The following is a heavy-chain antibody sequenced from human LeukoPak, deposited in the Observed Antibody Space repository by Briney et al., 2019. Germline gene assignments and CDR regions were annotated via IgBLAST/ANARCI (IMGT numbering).Heavy chain of an antibody. D-gene: IGHD4-11*01. CDR2: INHSGST. CDR1: GGSFSGYY. V-gene: IGHV4-34*01. J-gene: IGHJ4*02. Sequence: PSETLSLTCAVCGGSFSGYYWSWIRQPPGKGLGWIGEINHSGSTNYNPSLKSRVTISVDTSKNQFSLKLSSVTAADTAVYYCARGAKTTGTYYFDYWGQGTLVTVSS. CDR3: ARGAKTTGTYYFDY.